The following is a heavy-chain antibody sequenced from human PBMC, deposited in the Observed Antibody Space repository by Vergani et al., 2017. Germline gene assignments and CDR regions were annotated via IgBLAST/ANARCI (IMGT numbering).Heavy chain of an antibody. J-gene: IGHJ4*02. Sequence: QVKLQESGPGLVKPSETLSLTCTVSGASVNYYYWSWIRQPPGKGLEWMGYVSFRGDTLYDPSVKGRMTISLNTSSNQFSLYLTSVTAADTAVYYCARSRIYYGAGSPDYWRQETVVTV. D-gene: IGHD3-10*01. CDR2: VSFRGDT. CDR1: GASVNYYY. CDR3: ARSRIYYGAGSPDY. V-gene: IGHV4-59*02.